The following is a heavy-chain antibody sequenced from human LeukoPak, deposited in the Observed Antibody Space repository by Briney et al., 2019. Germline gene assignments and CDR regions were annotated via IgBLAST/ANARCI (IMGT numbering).Heavy chain of an antibody. Sequence: PSETLSLTCSVSGDSVSRSDSYWDWIRQPPGKGLEWIGTIYYSGRTYYSPSLKSRVTMSVDPSNNQFSLNLRSVTAADTALYYCARQRYYDGSGYLEWGQGTLLSVSS. CDR2: IYYSGRT. CDR3: ARQRYYDGSGYLE. D-gene: IGHD3-22*01. V-gene: IGHV4-39*01. CDR1: GDSVSRSDSY. J-gene: IGHJ1*01.